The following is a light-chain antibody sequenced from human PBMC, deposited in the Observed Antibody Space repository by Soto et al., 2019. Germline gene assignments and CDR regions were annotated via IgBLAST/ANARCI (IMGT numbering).Light chain of an antibody. Sequence: QSALTQPRSVSGSLGQSVTISCTGTSSDVGGYNYVSWYQQHPGKAPKLMIYDVSKRPSGVPDRFSGSKSGNTASLTISGLQAEDEAAYYCCSYAGSYTHVFGTGTKLTVL. CDR3: CSYAGSYTHV. CDR1: SSDVGGYNY. CDR2: DVS. J-gene: IGLJ1*01. V-gene: IGLV2-11*01.